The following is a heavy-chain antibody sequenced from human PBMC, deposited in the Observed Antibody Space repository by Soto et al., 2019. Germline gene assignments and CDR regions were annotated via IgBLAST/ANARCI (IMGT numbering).Heavy chain of an antibody. CDR1: GGSISSGGYY. D-gene: IGHD3-10*01. CDR3: ARHNYGSGSTYFDY. V-gene: IGHV4-61*08. CDR2: IYYSGST. J-gene: IGHJ4*02. Sequence: SETLSLTCTVSGGSISSGGYYWSWIRQNPGKGLEWIGYIYYSGSTNYNPSLKSRVTISVDTSKNQFSLKLNSMTAADTAVYYCARHNYGSGSTYFDYWGQGTLVTVSS.